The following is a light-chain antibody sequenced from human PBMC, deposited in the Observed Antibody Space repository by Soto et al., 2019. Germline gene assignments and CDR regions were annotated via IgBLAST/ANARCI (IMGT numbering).Light chain of an antibody. CDR1: QSLSSN. J-gene: IGKJ1*01. CDR3: QQYNTWPRT. V-gene: IGKV3-15*01. Sequence: EIVLTQSPGTLSLSPGERATLSCRASQSLSSNLAWYQQKPGQAPRLLMYATSTRATGIPARFSGSGSGTEFTLTISSLQSEDFAVYYCQQYNTWPRTFGQGTKVDIK. CDR2: ATS.